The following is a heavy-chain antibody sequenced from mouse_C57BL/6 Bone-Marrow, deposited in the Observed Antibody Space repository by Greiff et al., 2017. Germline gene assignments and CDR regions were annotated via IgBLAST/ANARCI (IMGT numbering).Heavy chain of an antibody. Sequence: VQLQESGAELARPGASVKMSCKVSGYTFTGHAISWVKQRTGQGLEWIGYIYPRGGSHKYNEKFKGKATLTADKSSSTAYMELNSLTSEDSAGYFCARRKLAQCYAMDYWGQGTSVTVSS. CDR2: IYPRGGSH. CDR1: GYTFTGHA. V-gene: IGHV1-81*01. CDR3: ARRKLAQCYAMDY. J-gene: IGHJ4*01. D-gene: IGHD6-1*01.